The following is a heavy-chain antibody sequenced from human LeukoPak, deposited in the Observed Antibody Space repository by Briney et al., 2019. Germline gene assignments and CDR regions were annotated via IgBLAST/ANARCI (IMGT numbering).Heavy chain of an antibody. J-gene: IGHJ3*01. Sequence: ASVKVSCKTSGYTFTDYDVHWVRQAPRQGHEWMGWINPNSGSTNYAQRLQGRVTFTRDTSLSIAYMELSSLTSEDAAVYFCARGDFGETNTAFDVWGQGTLVAVSS. CDR1: GYTFTDYD. CDR3: ARGDFGETNTAFDV. V-gene: IGHV1-8*03. CDR2: INPNSGST. D-gene: IGHD4-17*01.